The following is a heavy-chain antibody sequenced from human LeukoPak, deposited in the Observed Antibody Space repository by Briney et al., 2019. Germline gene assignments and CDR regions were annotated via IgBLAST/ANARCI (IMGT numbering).Heavy chain of an antibody. CDR2: ISSNGGST. V-gene: IGHV3-64*01. CDR1: GFTFSSYA. Sequence: PGGSLRLSCAASGFTFSSYAMHWVRQAPGKGLEYVSAISSNGGSTYYANSVKGRFTTSRDNSKNTLYLQMGSLRAEDMAVYYCARAADFYYYYYMDVWGKGTTVTVSS. CDR3: ARAADFYYYYYMDV. J-gene: IGHJ6*03.